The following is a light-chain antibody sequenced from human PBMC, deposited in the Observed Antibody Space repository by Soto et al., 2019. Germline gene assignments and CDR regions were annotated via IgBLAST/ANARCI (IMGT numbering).Light chain of an antibody. J-gene: IGKJ5*01. Sequence: EIVLTPSPATLSLSPGERATLSCRASQSVSSSYLAWYQQKPGQPPRLLIYGASSRATGIPDRFSGSGSGTDFTRTISRLEPEDFAVYYCQQYEAFGQGTRLEI. V-gene: IGKV3-20*01. CDR2: GAS. CDR3: QQYEA. CDR1: QSVSSSY.